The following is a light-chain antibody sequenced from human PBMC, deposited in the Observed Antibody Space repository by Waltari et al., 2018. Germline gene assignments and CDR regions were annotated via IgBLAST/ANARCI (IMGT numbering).Light chain of an antibody. CDR1: SSDIGRYNY. CDR2: DVT. Sequence: QSALTQPAPVSGSPGQSITISCTGTSSDIGRYNYVAWYQQHPDRAPKFMIFDVTKRPSGVSDRFSGSKAGNTASLTISGLQPEDEADYYCSSYTTNSTVVFGGGTKLTVL. J-gene: IGLJ2*01. V-gene: IGLV2-14*03. CDR3: SSYTTNSTVV.